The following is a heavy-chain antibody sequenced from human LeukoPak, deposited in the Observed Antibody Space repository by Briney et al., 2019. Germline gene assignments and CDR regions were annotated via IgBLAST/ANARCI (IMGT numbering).Heavy chain of an antibody. Sequence: GGSLRLSCAASGLTFSSYAMSWVRQAPGKGLEWVSAISGSGGSTYYADSVKGRFTISRDNSKNTLYLQMNSLRAEDTAVYYCAKDPRGYSYGYPYYFDYWGQGTLVTVSS. CDR2: ISGSGGST. D-gene: IGHD5-18*01. CDR1: GLTFSSYA. CDR3: AKDPRGYSYGYPYYFDY. J-gene: IGHJ4*02. V-gene: IGHV3-23*01.